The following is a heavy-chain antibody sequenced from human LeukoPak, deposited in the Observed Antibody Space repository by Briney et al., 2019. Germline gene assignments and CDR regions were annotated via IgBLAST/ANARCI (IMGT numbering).Heavy chain of an antibody. CDR2: VDPEDGET. D-gene: IGHD5-24*01. CDR3: ATFNLEMATTSDY. CDR1: GYTFTGYY. V-gene: IGHV1-69-2*01. J-gene: IGHJ4*02. Sequence: ASVKVSCKASGYTFTGYYMHWVQQAPGKGLEWMGLVDPEDGETIYAEKFQGRVTITADTSTDTAYMELSSLRSEDMAVYYCATFNLEMATTSDYWGQGTLVTVSS.